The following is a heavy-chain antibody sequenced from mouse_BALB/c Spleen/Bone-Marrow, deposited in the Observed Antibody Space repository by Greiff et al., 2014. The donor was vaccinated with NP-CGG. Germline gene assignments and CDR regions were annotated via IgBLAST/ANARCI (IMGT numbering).Heavy chain of an antibody. D-gene: IGHD3-1*01. CDR3: ARFSQLGLLAY. Sequence: QVQLQQSGAGLVKPGTSVKLSCKASGYNFTSYWMNWVKLRPGQGLEWIGDIYPGSGSTNYNEKFKSKATLTVDTSSSTAYMQLSSLASEDSALYYCARFSQLGLLAYWGQGTLVTVSA. CDR2: IYPGSGST. V-gene: IGHV1-55*01. J-gene: IGHJ3*01. CDR1: GYNFTSYW.